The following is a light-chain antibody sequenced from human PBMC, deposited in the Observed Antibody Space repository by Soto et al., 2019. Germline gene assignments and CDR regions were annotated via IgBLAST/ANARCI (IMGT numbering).Light chain of an antibody. V-gene: IGLV2-14*01. CDR2: EVS. Sequence: QSVLTQPASVSGSPGQSITISCTGTSSDVGGYNYVSWYQQHPGKAPKLMIYEVSNRPSGVSNRFSGSKSGNTASLTISGLQAEDEADYYCSSYTSRSHVFGTGTKATV. J-gene: IGLJ1*01. CDR3: SSYTSRSHV. CDR1: SSDVGGYNY.